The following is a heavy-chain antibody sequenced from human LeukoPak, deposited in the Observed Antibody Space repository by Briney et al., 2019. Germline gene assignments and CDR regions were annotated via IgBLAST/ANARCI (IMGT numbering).Heavy chain of an antibody. CDR1: GFTFSSYW. V-gene: IGHV3-74*01. D-gene: IGHD1-26*01. Sequence: GGSLRLSCAASGFTFSSYWMHWVRQAPGKGLVWVSRINTDGSSTSYADSVKGRFTISRDNAKNSLYLQMNSLRAEDTAVYYCARDWELLRLVVGAFDIWGQGTMVTVSS. CDR2: INTDGSST. CDR3: ARDWELLRLVVGAFDI. J-gene: IGHJ3*02.